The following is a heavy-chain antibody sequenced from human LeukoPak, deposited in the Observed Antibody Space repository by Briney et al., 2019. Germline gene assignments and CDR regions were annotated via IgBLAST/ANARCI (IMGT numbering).Heavy chain of an antibody. J-gene: IGHJ4*02. CDR3: ARSSSDINDY. V-gene: IGHV3-33*01. D-gene: IGHD5-12*01. CDR1: GFTFSSYG. Sequence: GGSLRLSCAASGFTFSSYGMHWVRQAPGKGLERVAVIWYDGSNKYYADSVKGRFTISRDNSKNTLYLQMNSLRAEDTAVYYCARSSSDINDYWGQGTLVTVSS. CDR2: IWYDGSNK.